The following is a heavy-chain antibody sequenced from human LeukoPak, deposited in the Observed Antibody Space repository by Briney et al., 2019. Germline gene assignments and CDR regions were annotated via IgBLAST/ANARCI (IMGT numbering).Heavy chain of an antibody. CDR1: GFTFGSYA. D-gene: IGHD1-26*01. Sequence: GGSLRLSCAASGFTFGSYAMNWFRQTPGKGLAWVSTISVSGDRTYDADSVKGRFTISRDNSKSTVYLQINSLRAEDTAVYYCAKGDPVGATTNVHFDFWGQGTLVTVSS. J-gene: IGHJ4*02. CDR2: ISVSGDRT. V-gene: IGHV3-23*01. CDR3: AKGDPVGATTNVHFDF.